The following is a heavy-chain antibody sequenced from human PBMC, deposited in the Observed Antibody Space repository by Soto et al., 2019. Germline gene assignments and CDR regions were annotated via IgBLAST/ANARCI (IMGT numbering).Heavy chain of an antibody. CDR3: ARRPQLAPPSDYYYYGMDV. CDR1: GGSISSSSYY. J-gene: IGHJ6*02. D-gene: IGHD6-6*01. CDR2: IYYSGST. V-gene: IGHV4-39*01. Sequence: SETLSLTCTVSGGSISSSSYYWGWIRQPPGKGLEWIGSIYYSGSTYYNPSLKSRVTISVDTSTNQFSRKLSSVTAADTAVYYCARRPQLAPPSDYYYYGMDVWCRGPTVTVAS.